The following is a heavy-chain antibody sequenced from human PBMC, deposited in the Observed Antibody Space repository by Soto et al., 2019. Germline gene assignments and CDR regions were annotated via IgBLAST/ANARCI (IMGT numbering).Heavy chain of an antibody. CDR1: GGSISSSNW. CDR3: ARRQSSGWYGFDY. J-gene: IGHJ4*02. D-gene: IGHD6-19*01. V-gene: IGHV4-4*02. CDR2: IYHSGST. Sequence: SETLSLTCAVSGGSISSSNWWSWVRQPPGKGLEWIGEIYHSGSTNYNPSLKSRVTISVDKSKNQFSLKLSSVTAADTAVYYCARRQSSGWYGFDYWGQGTLVTVSS.